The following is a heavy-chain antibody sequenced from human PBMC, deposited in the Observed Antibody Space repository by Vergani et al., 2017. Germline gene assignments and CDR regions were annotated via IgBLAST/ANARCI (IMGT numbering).Heavy chain of an antibody. CDR1: GITFWKFG. V-gene: IGHV3-9*01. D-gene: IGHD2-8*01. Sequence: EVDLVESGGGLAQPGGSLRLSCEASGITFWKFGMHWVRQGPGKGLEWVSGISWNSGAVDYADSVRGRFTISRDNAKNSLFLEMNSLRFEDTAVYYCAKPFIVLMVYAPADAFDIWGQGTMVTVSS. CDR3: AKPFIVLMVYAPADAFDI. J-gene: IGHJ3*02. CDR2: ISWNSGAV.